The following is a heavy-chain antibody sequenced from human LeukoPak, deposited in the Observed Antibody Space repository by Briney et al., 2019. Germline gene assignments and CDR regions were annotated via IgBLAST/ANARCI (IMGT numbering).Heavy chain of an antibody. V-gene: IGHV4-31*03. CDR2: IYYSGST. CDR3: AAFYGSGLQRFDP. Sequence: SETLSLTCTVSGGSISSGGYYWSWIRQHPGKGLEWIGYIYYSGSTYYNPSPKSRVTISVDTSKNQFSLKLSSVTAADTAVYYCAAFYGSGLQRFDPWGQGTLVTVSS. CDR1: GGSISSGGYY. J-gene: IGHJ5*02. D-gene: IGHD3-10*01.